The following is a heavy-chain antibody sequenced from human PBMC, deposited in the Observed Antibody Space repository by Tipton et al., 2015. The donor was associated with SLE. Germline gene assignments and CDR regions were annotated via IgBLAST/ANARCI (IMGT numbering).Heavy chain of an antibody. V-gene: IGHV4-34*01. J-gene: IGHJ6*03. Sequence: LRLSCAVYGGPFSGYYWSWIRQPPGKGLEWIGEINHSGSTNYNPSLKSRITISVDTSKNQFSLRLSSVTAADTAVYYCARGRPRATQAWGGYYYYMDVWGKGTTVTVSS. CDR3: ARGRPRATQAWGGYYYYMDV. D-gene: IGHD3-16*01. CDR2: INHSGST. CDR1: GGPFSGYY.